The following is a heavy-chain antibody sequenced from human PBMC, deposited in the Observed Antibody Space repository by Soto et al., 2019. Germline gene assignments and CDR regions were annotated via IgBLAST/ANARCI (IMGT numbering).Heavy chain of an antibody. D-gene: IGHD6-19*01. CDR2: ISSDADGK. Sequence: PGGSLRLSCAASGFTFSSNIMTWVRQAPGKGLEWVSAISSDADGKYYTDSVKGRFTISRDNSQNKLYLQMNSLRAEDTDVYYCARDDWLVRVDYYYGMDVWGQGTTVTVSS. J-gene: IGHJ6*02. CDR3: ARDDWLVRVDYYYGMDV. V-gene: IGHV3-23*01. CDR1: GFTFSSNI.